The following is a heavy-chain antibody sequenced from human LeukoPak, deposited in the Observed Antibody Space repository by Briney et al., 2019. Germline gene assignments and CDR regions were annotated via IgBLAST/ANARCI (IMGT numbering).Heavy chain of an antibody. D-gene: IGHD1-1*01. Sequence: HSGGSLRLSCAASGFTFSTFAMSWVRQAPGKGLEWVSSITGGGSTYEADSVKGRFTIYRDNSKNTVYLHMNTLRAEDTALYYCAKGATRTKFNWFDPWGQGTLVTVSS. J-gene: IGHJ5*02. V-gene: IGHV3-23*01. CDR3: AKGATRTKFNWFDP. CDR2: ITGGGST. CDR1: GFTFSTFA.